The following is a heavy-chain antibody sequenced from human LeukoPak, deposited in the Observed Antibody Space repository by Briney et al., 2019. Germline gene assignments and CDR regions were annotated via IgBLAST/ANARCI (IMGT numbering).Heavy chain of an antibody. CDR3: AKTTTGYSSGRYPAWPIDY. CDR2: IFGSGGSA. V-gene: IGHV3-23*01. CDR1: GFTFGSYA. D-gene: IGHD2-15*01. Sequence: GGSLRLSCAVPGFTFGSYAMYWVRQAPGKGLEWVPGIFGSGGSAHYADSVKGRFTISRDNSKNTVYLQMDSLRVEDTAIYYCAKTTTGYSSGRYPAWPIDYWGQGTLVTVSS. J-gene: IGHJ4*02.